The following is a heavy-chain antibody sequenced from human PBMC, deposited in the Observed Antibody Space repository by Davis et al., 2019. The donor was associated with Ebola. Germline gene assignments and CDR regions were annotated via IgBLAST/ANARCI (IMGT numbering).Heavy chain of an antibody. J-gene: IGHJ3*02. Sequence: PGGSLRLSCAASGFTFSSYGMHWVRQAPGKGLEWVSSISSSSSYIYYADSVKGRFTISRDNAKNSLYLQMNSLRAEDTAVYYCARVGDRRAFDIWGQGTMVTVSS. D-gene: IGHD3-16*01. V-gene: IGHV3-21*01. CDR1: GFTFSSYG. CDR3: ARVGDRRAFDI. CDR2: ISSSSSYI.